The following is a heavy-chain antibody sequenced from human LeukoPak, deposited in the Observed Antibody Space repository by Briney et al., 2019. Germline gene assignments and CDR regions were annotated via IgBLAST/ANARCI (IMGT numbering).Heavy chain of an antibody. CDR3: ARLDYYGSGSYYNRPRFDY. Sequence: PSETLSLTCAVYGGSFSGYYWSWIRQPPGKGLEWIGEINHSGSTNYNPSLKSRVTISVDTSKNQFSLKLSSVTAADTAVYYCARLDYYGSGSYYNRPRFDYWGQGTLVTVSS. V-gene: IGHV4-34*01. CDR2: INHSGST. CDR1: GGSFSGYY. J-gene: IGHJ4*02. D-gene: IGHD3-10*01.